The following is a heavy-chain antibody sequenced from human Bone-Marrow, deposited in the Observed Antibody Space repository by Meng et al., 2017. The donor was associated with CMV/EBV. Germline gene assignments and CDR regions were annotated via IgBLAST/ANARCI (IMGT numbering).Heavy chain of an antibody. D-gene: IGHD3-3*01. J-gene: IGHJ6*02. V-gene: IGHV1-8*02. CDR1: GYTFTGYY. Sequence: ASVKVSCKASGYTFTGYYMHWVRQAPGQGLERMGWISAYNGNTGYAQKFQGRVTMTRNTSISTAYMELSSLRSEDTAVYYCARTSGLTIFGVSGYYYYGMDVWGQGTTVTVSS. CDR2: ISAYNGNT. CDR3: ARTSGLTIFGVSGYYYYGMDV.